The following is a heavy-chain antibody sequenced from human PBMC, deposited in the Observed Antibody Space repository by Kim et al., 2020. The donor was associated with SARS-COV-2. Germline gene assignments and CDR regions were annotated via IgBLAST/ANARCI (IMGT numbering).Heavy chain of an antibody. J-gene: IGHJ4*02. CDR3: ARDRPYGSGTLDY. V-gene: IGHV3-30*04. Sequence: GGSLRLSCAASGFTFSSYAMHWVRQAPGKGLEWVAVISYDGSNKYYADSVKGRFTISRDNSKNTLYLQMNSLRAEDTAVYYCARDRPYGSGTLDYWGQGTLVTVSS. D-gene: IGHD3-10*01. CDR2: ISYDGSNK. CDR1: GFTFSSYA.